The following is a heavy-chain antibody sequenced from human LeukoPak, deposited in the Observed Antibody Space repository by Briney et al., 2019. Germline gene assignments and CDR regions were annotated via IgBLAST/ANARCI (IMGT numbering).Heavy chain of an antibody. CDR3: ASAVVLTGYRYYFDY. J-gene: IGHJ4*02. V-gene: IGHV4-39*01. CDR1: GGSISSSSYY. D-gene: IGHD3-9*01. CDR2: IYYSGST. Sequence: SETLSLTCTVSGGSISSSSYYWGWIRQPPGKGLEWIGSIYYSGSTYYNPSLKSRVTISVDTSKNQFSLKPSSVTAADTAVYYCASAVVLTGYRYYFDYWGQGTLVTVSS.